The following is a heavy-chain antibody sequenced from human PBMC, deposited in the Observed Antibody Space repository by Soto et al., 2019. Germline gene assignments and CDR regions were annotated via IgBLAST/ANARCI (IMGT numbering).Heavy chain of an antibody. Sequence: EVQLLESGGGLVQPGGSLRLSCAASGFTFSSYAMSWVRQAPGKGLEWVSAISGSGGSTYYADPVKGRFTISRDNSKNTLYLQMNSLRAEDTAVYYCAKVLTNQDGPTYIDYWGQGTLVTVSS. V-gene: IGHV3-23*01. D-gene: IGHD4-4*01. CDR2: ISGSGGST. CDR3: AKVLTNQDGPTYIDY. CDR1: GFTFSSYA. J-gene: IGHJ4*02.